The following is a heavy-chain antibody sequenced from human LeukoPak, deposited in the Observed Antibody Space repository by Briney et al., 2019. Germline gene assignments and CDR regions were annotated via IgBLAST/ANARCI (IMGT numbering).Heavy chain of an antibody. CDR3: ARVDRHSPDY. CDR1: GFTFSTYW. Sequence: GGSLRLSCAASGFTFSTYWMSWVRQAPGKGLEWVANIKEDGSEQYYVDSVRGRFTISRDNAKDSLYLQMNSLRAEDTAVCYCARVDRHSPDYWGQGTLVTVSS. D-gene: IGHD3-22*01. J-gene: IGHJ4*02. V-gene: IGHV3-7*01. CDR2: IKEDGSEQ.